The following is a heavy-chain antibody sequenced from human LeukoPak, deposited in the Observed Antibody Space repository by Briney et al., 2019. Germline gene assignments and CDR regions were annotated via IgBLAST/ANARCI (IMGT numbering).Heavy chain of an antibody. V-gene: IGHV4-59*06. CDR2: IYYSGST. J-gene: IGHJ4*02. CDR3: ATSLY. CDR1: GGSISSYY. Sequence: SETLSLTCTVSGGSISSYYWSWIRQPPGKGLEWIGYIYYSGSTYYNPSLKSRVTISVDTSKNQFSLKLSSVTAADTAVYYCATSLYWGQGALVTVSS.